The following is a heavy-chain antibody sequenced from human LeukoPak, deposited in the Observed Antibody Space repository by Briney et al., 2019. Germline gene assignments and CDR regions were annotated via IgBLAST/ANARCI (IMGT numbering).Heavy chain of an antibody. J-gene: IGHJ4*02. V-gene: IGHV1-46*01. CDR2: INPSGGST. CDR1: GYTFTSYY. CDR3: ARGPSGGWYGNSLGY. D-gene: IGHD6-19*01. Sequence: GASVKVSCKASGYTFTSYYMHWVRQAPGQGLEWMGIINPSGGSTSYAQKFQGRVTMTRDMSTSTVYMELSSLRSEDTAVYYCARGPSGGWYGNSLGYWGQGTLVTVSS.